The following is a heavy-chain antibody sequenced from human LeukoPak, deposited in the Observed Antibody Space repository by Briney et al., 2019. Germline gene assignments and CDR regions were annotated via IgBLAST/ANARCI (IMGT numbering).Heavy chain of an antibody. CDR1: GFTSSTSW. CDR2: ISYHGSNK. V-gene: IGHV3-30*18. J-gene: IGHJ4*01. CDR3: AKGLDSWSLKIDY. Sequence: GGSLRPSCAASGFTSSTSWMTWVRQAPGKGLEWVAVISYHGSNKYYADSVKGRFTISRDNSKNTLYLQMNSLRGEDTAVYYCAKGLDSWSLKIDYWGQKPGRRL. D-gene: IGHD3-3*01.